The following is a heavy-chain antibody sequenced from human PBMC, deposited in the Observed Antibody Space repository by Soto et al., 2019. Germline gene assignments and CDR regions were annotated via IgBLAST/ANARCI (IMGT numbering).Heavy chain of an antibody. CDR1: GYSFTSYW. CDR2: IDPSDSYT. V-gene: IGHV5-10-1*01. CDR3: ARHSGPYGSPSTVGY. Sequence: GESLKISCKGSGYSFTSYWITWVRQMPGKGPEWMGTIDPSDSYTSYSPSFQGHVTVSADKSISTAYLQWSSLKASDTAMYFCARHSGPYGSPSTVGYWGQGTLVTAPQ. J-gene: IGHJ4*01. D-gene: IGHD6-19*01.